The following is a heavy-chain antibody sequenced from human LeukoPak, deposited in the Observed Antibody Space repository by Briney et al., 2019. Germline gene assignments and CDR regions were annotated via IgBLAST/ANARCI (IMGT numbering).Heavy chain of an antibody. CDR1: GFTFSSYG. CDR3: GKDLVVTTVYYFYYGMDV. J-gene: IGHJ6*02. D-gene: IGHD2/OR15-2a*01. Sequence: GGSLRLSCAASGFTFSSYGMHWVRQAPGKGLEWVAVISYDGSNKYYADSVKGRFTISRDNSKNTLYLQMNSLRAEDTAVYYCGKDLVVTTVYYFYYGMDVRGQGTTVTVSS. CDR2: ISYDGSNK. V-gene: IGHV3-30*18.